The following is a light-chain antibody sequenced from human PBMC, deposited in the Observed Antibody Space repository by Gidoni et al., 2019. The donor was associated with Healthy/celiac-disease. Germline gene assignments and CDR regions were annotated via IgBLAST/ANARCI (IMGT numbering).Light chain of an antibody. V-gene: IGKV1-5*01. J-gene: IGKJ3*01. CDR3: QQDNSYLT. Sequence: DIQMTQSPSTLSASVGDRVTITCRASQSISSWLDWYQQKPGKAPKLLIYDASSLESGVPSRFSGSGSGTEFTLTISSLQPDDFATYYCQQDNSYLTFGHGTKVDIK. CDR2: DAS. CDR1: QSISSW.